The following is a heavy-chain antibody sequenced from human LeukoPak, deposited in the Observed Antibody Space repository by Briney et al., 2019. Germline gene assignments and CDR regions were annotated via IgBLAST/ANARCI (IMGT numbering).Heavy chain of an antibody. D-gene: IGHD2-15*01. V-gene: IGHV3-23*01. J-gene: IGHJ5*02. Sequence: GGSLRLSCAASGFTFSSSAMSWVRQAPGKGLEWVSTISGSGAYYADSVKGRFTISRDNSKNTLYLQMNSLRAEDTAVYYCAKDRDYCSGGSCYSASNWFDPWGQGTLVTVSS. CDR1: GFTFSSSA. CDR2: ISGSGA. CDR3: AKDRDYCSGGSCYSASNWFDP.